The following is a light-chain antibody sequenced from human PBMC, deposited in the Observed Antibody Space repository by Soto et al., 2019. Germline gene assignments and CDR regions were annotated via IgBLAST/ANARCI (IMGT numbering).Light chain of an antibody. CDR2: GAS. J-gene: IGKJ2*01. V-gene: IGKV3-20*01. CDR3: QQYGSSPPYT. CDR1: QSVSRSY. Sequence: EIVLMQSPATLSLSPGKRATLSCRASQSVSRSYLAWYQQKPGQAPRLLIYGASSRATGIPDRFSGSGSGTDFTLTISRLEPEDFAVYYCQQYGSSPPYTFGQGTKLEIK.